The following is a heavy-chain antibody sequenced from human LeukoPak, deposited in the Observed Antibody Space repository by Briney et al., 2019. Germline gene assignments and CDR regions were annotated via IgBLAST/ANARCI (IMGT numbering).Heavy chain of an antibody. V-gene: IGHV4-39*07. CDR1: GGSISSSSYY. CDR3: ARGEGSSWYELTWFDP. CDR2: IYYSGST. J-gene: IGHJ5*02. D-gene: IGHD6-13*01. Sequence: NPSETLSLTCTVSGGSISSSSYYWGWIRQPPGKGLEWIGSIYYSGSTYYNPSLKSRVTISVDTSKNQFSLKLSSVTAADTAVYYCARGEGSSWYELTWFDPLGPGNPGHRLL.